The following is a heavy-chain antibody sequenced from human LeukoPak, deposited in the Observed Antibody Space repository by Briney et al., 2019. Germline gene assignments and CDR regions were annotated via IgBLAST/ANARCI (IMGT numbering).Heavy chain of an antibody. Sequence: SETLSLTCTVSGGSISSGGYYWSWIRQPPGKGLEWIGYIYHRGGTYYNPSLKSRVTISGDKSKNQFSLKLKSVTAADTAVYYCARAGAWQIDPWGQGTLVTVSS. CDR1: GGSISSGGYY. D-gene: IGHD3-10*01. CDR2: IYHRGGT. V-gene: IGHV4-30-2*01. CDR3: ARAGAWQIDP. J-gene: IGHJ5*02.